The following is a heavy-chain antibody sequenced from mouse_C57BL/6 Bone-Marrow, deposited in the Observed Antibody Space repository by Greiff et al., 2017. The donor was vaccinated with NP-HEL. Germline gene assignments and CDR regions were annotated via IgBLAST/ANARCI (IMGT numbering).Heavy chain of an antibody. Sequence: EVQLVESGGGLVQPGGSMKLSCAASGFTFSDAWMDWVRQSPEKGLEWVAEIRNKANNHATYYAESVKGRFTISRDDSKSSVYLQMNSLRAEDTGIYYCTGDGYDGGFGYAMDYWGQGTSVTVSS. J-gene: IGHJ4*01. CDR2: IRNKANNHAT. CDR3: TGDGYDGGFGYAMDY. V-gene: IGHV6-6*01. D-gene: IGHD2-2*01. CDR1: GFTFSDAW.